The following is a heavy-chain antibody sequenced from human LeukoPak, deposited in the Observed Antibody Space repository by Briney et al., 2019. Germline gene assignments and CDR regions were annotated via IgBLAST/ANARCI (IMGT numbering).Heavy chain of an antibody. CDR1: GYTFTNSY. Sequence: ASVKVSCKASGYTFTNSYIHWVRQAPGQGLEWMGIINPSGGSTSYAQKFQGRVTMTRDMSTSTVYMELSSLRSEDTAVYYCARAMVRGVIDPMFDPWGQGTLVTVSS. CDR2: INPSGGST. D-gene: IGHD3-10*01. CDR3: ARAMVRGVIDPMFDP. V-gene: IGHV1-46*01. J-gene: IGHJ5*02.